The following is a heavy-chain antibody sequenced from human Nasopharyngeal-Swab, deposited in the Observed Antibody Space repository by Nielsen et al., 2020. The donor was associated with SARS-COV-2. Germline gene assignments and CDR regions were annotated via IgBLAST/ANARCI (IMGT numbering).Heavy chain of an antibody. Sequence: GGSLRLSLAASGSTFSSHAMSWVPQAPGKGLEWVSAISGSGGSTYYADSVKGRFTISRDNSKNTLYLQMNSLRAEDTAVYYCARSLYYYYDSSGYSLWGQGTLVTVSS. CDR2: ISGSGGST. CDR1: GSTFSSHA. V-gene: IGHV3-23*01. D-gene: IGHD3-22*01. CDR3: ARSLYYYYDSSGYSL. J-gene: IGHJ4*02.